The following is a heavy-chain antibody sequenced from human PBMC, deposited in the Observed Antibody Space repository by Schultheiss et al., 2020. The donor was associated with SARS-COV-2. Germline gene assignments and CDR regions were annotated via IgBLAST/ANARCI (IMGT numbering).Heavy chain of an antibody. CDR2: ISGSGGST. Sequence: GGSLRLSCAASGFTFSTYAMTWVRQAPGKGLEWVSAISGSGGSTYYADSVKGRFTISRDTSKNTLYLEMNSLRAEDTAVYYCARGSSSWYVEDWGQGTLVTVSS. CDR3: ARGSSSWYVED. V-gene: IGHV3-23*01. D-gene: IGHD6-13*01. J-gene: IGHJ4*02. CDR1: GFTFSTYA.